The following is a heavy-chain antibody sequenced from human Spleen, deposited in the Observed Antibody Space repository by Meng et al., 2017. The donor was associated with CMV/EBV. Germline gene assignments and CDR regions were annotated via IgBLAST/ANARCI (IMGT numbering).Heavy chain of an antibody. J-gene: IGHJ4*02. CDR2: IIPILGIA. CDR3: ARDSRHCSSTSCPTDY. V-gene: IGHV1-69*04. Sequence: SVKVSCKASGGTFSSYTISWVRQAPGQGLEWMGRIIPILGIANYAQKFQGRVTITADKSTSTAYMELRSLRSDDTAVYYCARDSRHCSSTSCPTDYWGQGTLVTVSS. D-gene: IGHD2-2*01. CDR1: GGTFSSYT.